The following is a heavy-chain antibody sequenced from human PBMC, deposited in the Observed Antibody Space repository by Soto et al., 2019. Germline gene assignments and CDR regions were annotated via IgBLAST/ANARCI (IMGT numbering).Heavy chain of an antibody. CDR2: INNSGST. J-gene: IGHJ6*02. CDR3: ARSRGYDYPYYYYYYGMDV. V-gene: IGHV4-34*01. D-gene: IGHD5-12*01. Sequence: QVQLQQWGAGLLKPSETLSLTCAVYGGSFSGYYWSWIRQPPGKGLEWIGEINNSGSTNYNPSLKSRVTISVDTSKNQFSLKLSSVTAADTAVYYCARSRGYDYPYYYYYYGMDVWGQGTTVTVSS. CDR1: GGSFSGYY.